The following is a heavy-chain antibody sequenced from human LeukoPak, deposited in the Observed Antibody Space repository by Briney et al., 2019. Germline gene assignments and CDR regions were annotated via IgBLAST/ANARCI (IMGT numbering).Heavy chain of an antibody. V-gene: IGHV4-59*01. D-gene: IGHD7-27*01. CDR3: ARVLNWGSRYFDY. Sequence: KPSETLSLTCTVSGGSINTYYWSWIRQPPGRGLEWIGYIYYSGSTNYNPSLKSRVTISVDTSANQFSLRLSSVTAADTAVYYCARVLNWGSRYFDYWGQGTLVTVSS. CDR2: IYYSGST. CDR1: GGSINTYY. J-gene: IGHJ4*02.